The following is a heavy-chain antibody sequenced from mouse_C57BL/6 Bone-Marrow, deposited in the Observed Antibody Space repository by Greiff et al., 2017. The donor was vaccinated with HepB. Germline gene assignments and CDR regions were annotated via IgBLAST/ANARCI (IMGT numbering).Heavy chain of an antibody. D-gene: IGHD1-1*01. CDR2: IYPRSGNT. CDR1: GYTFTSYG. CDR3: ARRRYGSSNWYFDV. Sequence: LQESGAELARPGASVKLSCKASGYTFTSYGISWVKQRTGQGLEWIGEIYPRSGNTYYNEKFKGKATLTADKSSSTAYMELRSLTSEDSAVYFCARRRYGSSNWYFDVWGTGTTVTVSS. V-gene: IGHV1-81*01. J-gene: IGHJ1*03.